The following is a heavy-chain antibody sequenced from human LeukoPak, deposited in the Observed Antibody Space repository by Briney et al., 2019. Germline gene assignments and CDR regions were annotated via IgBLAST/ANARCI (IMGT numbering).Heavy chain of an antibody. Sequence: PSETLSLTCTVSGGSISSYYWSWIRQPPGKGLEWIGYIYYSGSTNYNPSLKSRVTISVDTSKNQFSLKLSSVTAADTAVYYCARLWSYSGRGDYWGQGTLVTVSS. J-gene: IGHJ4*02. CDR3: ARLWSYSGRGDY. V-gene: IGHV4-59*12. CDR1: GGSISSYY. D-gene: IGHD1-26*01. CDR2: IYYSGST.